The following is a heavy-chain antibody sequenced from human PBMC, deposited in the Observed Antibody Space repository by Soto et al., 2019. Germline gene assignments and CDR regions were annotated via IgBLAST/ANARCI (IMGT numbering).Heavy chain of an antibody. Sequence: GASVKVSCKASGYTFTSYDINWVRQATGQGLEWMGWMNPNSGNTGYAQKFQGRVTMTRNTSISTAYMELSSLRSEDTAVYYCARGGYSGSIYYYYYYMDVWGKGTTVTVSS. D-gene: IGHD5-12*01. J-gene: IGHJ6*03. CDR3: ARGGYSGSIYYYYYYMDV. CDR2: MNPNSGNT. CDR1: GYTFTSYD. V-gene: IGHV1-8*01.